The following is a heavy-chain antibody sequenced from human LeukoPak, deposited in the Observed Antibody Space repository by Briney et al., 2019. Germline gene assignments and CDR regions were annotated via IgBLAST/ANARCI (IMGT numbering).Heavy chain of an antibody. CDR1: GFTFSYSW. CDR3: AEFNTRDAFEI. J-gene: IGHJ3*02. V-gene: IGHV3-15*01. Sequence: GGSLRLSCVASGFTFSYSWMSWVRQAPGKGLEWVGRIKSKSDGGTADYAAVVKARFIISRDDSKDTLYLQMNSLKTEDTGIYYCAEFNTRDAFEIWGQGTMVAVSS. D-gene: IGHD1-26*01. CDR2: IKSKSDGGTA.